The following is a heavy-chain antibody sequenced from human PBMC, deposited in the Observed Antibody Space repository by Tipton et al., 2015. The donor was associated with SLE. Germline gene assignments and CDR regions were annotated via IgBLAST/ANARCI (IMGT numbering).Heavy chain of an antibody. V-gene: IGHV4-31*03. CDR1: GGSISSGGYY. Sequence: TLSLTCTVSGGSISSGGYYWSWIRQHPGKGLEWIGYIYYSGSTYYNPSLKSRVTISVDTSKNQFSLKLSSVTAADAAVYYCARETPIRAAAAGTIDYWGRGTLVTVSS. J-gene: IGHJ4*02. CDR3: ARETPIRAAAAGTIDY. D-gene: IGHD6-13*01. CDR2: IYYSGST.